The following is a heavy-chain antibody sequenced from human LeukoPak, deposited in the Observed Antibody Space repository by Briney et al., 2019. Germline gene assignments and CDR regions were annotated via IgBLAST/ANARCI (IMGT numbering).Heavy chain of an antibody. CDR3: ARGGYCSSTSCHNWFDP. CDR1: GYTFTSYY. D-gene: IGHD2-2*01. J-gene: IGHJ5*02. Sequence: ASVKVSRKASGYTFTSYYMHWVRQAPGQGLEWMGIINPSGGSTSYAQKLQGRVTMTRDTSTSTVYMEQSSLRSEDTAVYYCARGGYCSSTSCHNWFDPWGQGTLVTVSS. V-gene: IGHV1-46*01. CDR2: INPSGGST.